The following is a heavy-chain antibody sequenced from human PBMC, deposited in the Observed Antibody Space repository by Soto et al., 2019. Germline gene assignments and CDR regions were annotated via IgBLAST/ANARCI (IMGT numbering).Heavy chain of an antibody. Sequence: QVQLQQWGAGLLKPSETLSLTCAVNGGSFTGYYGAWIRQSPGKGLEWIGEISHSGRTNYNPSLKSRVTISSDTSQTQFSPKAGSGTAADTGMYYCARNGGSTWYYFDSWGQGTVFTVSS. V-gene: IGHV4-34*01. CDR1: GGSFTGYY. J-gene: IGHJ4*02. D-gene: IGHD6-13*01. CDR2: ISHSGRT. CDR3: ARNGGSTWYYFDS.